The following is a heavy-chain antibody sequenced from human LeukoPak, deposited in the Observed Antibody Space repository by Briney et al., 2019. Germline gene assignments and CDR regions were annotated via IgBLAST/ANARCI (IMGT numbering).Heavy chain of an antibody. D-gene: IGHD3-9*01. CDR2: IKSKTDGGTT. V-gene: IGHV3-15*01. J-gene: IGHJ6*03. CDR3: TTASLRSGLRYFDWLFTNYYYYMDV. CDR1: GFTFSNAW. Sequence: GGSLRLSCAASGFTFSNAWMSWVRQAPGKGLEWVGRIKSKTDGGTTDYAAPVKGRFTISRDDSKNTLYLQMNSLKTEDTAVYYCTTASLRSGLRYFDWLFTNYYYYMDVWGKGTMVTVSS.